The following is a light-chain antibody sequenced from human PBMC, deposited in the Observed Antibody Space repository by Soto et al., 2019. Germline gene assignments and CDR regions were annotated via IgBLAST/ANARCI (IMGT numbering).Light chain of an antibody. Sequence: DIQMTQSPSTLSASLGDRVTITCRASQSISYWLAWYQHKPGKAPKLLIYDAFSLESGVPSRFSGSGSGTEFTLTISSLQPDDFATYYCQQYNSYSWTFGQGTKVDIK. J-gene: IGKJ1*01. CDR3: QQYNSYSWT. V-gene: IGKV1-5*01. CDR1: QSISYW. CDR2: DAF.